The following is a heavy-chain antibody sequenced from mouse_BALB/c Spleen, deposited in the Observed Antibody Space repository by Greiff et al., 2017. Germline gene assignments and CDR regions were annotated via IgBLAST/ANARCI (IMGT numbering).Heavy chain of an antibody. D-gene: IGHD1-1*01. CDR2: INPSNGRT. V-gene: IGHV1S81*02. J-gene: IGHJ4*01. CDR1: GYTFTSYW. CDR3: ARCLTTVVAFPSMDY. Sequence: VQLQQSGAELVKPGASVKLSCKASGYTFTSYWMHWVKQRPGQGLEWIGEINPSNGRTNYNEKFKSKATLTVDKSSSTAYMQLSSLTSEDSAVYYCARCLTTVVAFPSMDYWGQGTSVTVSS.